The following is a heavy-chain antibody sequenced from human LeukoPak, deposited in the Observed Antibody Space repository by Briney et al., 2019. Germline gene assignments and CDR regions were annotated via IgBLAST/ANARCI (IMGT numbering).Heavy chain of an antibody. V-gene: IGHV1-2*02. D-gene: IGHD2-2*01. J-gene: IGHJ4*02. CDR2: INPNSGGT. CDR1: GYTFTGYY. Sequence: GASVKVSCKASGYTFTGYYMHWVRQAPGQGLEWMGWINPNSGGTNYAQKFQGRVTMTRDTSISTAYMELSRLRSDDTAVYYCARLLRYCSSTSCLYFDHWGQGTLVTVSS. CDR3: ARLLRYCSSTSCLYFDH.